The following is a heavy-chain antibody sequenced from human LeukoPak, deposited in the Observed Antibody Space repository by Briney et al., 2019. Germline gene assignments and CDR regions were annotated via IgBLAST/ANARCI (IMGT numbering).Heavy chain of an antibody. D-gene: IGHD6-13*01. V-gene: IGHV1-2*02. Sequence: ASVKVSCKASGYTFTGYYMHWVRQAPGQGLEWMGWINPNSGGTNYAQKFQGRVTMTRDTSISTAYVELSRLRSDDTAVYYCARGPIAAAGRWFDPWGQGTLVTVSS. J-gene: IGHJ5*02. CDR3: ARGPIAAAGRWFDP. CDR2: INPNSGGT. CDR1: GYTFTGYY.